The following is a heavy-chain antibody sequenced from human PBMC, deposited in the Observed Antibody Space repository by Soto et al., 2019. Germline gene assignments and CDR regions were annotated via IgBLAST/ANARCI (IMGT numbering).Heavy chain of an antibody. CDR3: AREGYDILTGPDAFDI. CDR2: IYYSGST. D-gene: IGHD3-9*01. Sequence: QVQLQESGPGLVKPSQTLSLTCTVSGGSISSGDYYWSWIRQPPGKGLEWIGYIYYSGSTYYNPSLKGRVTISGDPSKNQVSLELSSVTSRDTAVYYCAREGYDILTGPDAFDIWGQGTMVTVSS. V-gene: IGHV4-30-4*01. CDR1: GGSISSGDYY. J-gene: IGHJ3*02.